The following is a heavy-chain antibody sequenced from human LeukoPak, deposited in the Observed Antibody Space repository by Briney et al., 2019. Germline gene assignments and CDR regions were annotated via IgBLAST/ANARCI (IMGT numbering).Heavy chain of an antibody. J-gene: IGHJ3*02. V-gene: IGHV7-4-1*02. D-gene: IGHD3-22*01. CDR2: INTNTGNP. Sequence: ASVKVSCKASGYTFTGYYMHWVRQAPGQGLEWMGWINTNTGNPTYAQGFTGRFVFSLDTSVSTAYLQISSLKADDTAVYYCARDRLGDYYDSSGYYYGDDAFDIWGQGTMVTVSS. CDR1: GYTFTGYY. CDR3: ARDRLGDYYDSSGYYYGDDAFDI.